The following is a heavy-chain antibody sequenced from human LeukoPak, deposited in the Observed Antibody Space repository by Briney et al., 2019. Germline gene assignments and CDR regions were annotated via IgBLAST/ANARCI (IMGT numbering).Heavy chain of an antibody. CDR3: AKDSAAVGGPTTD. CDR1: GITLSNYG. CDR2: ISGSGGST. V-gene: IGHV3-23*01. D-gene: IGHD6-13*01. J-gene: IGHJ4*02. Sequence: GGSLRLSCRVSGITLSNYGMSWVRQAPGKGLEWVAGISGSGGSTKYADSVKGRFTISRDNSKNTLYLQMDSLRAEDTAVYYCAKDSAAVGGPTTDWGQGTLVTVSS.